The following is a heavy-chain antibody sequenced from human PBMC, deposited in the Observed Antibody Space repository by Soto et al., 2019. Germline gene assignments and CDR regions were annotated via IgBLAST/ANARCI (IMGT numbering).Heavy chain of an antibody. CDR1: GYNFTSYG. CDR2: ISVYNGNT. CDR3: ARDRGYNWNYGWFDP. Sequence: QVQLVQSGAEVKKPGASVKVSCKASGYNFTSYGIRWVRQAPGQGLEWMGWISVYNGNTNYAQKLQGRVTMTTDTSTSTVYMELRSLRSDDTAVYYCARDRGYNWNYGWFDPWGQGTLVTVSS. V-gene: IGHV1-18*01. J-gene: IGHJ5*02. D-gene: IGHD1-7*01.